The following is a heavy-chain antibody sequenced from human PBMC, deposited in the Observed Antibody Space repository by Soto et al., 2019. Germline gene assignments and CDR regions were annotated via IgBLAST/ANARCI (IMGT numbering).Heavy chain of an antibody. CDR3: ARGMHKKLEDY. V-gene: IGHV1-46*03. D-gene: IGHD6-6*01. CDR1: GYTFTSYY. J-gene: IGHJ4*02. CDR2: INPSGGST. Sequence: APVKVSCKASGYTFTSYYMHWVRQAPGQGLEWMGIINPSGGSTSYAQKFQGRVTMTRDTSTGTVYMELSSLRSEDTAVYYCARGMHKKLEDYWGQGTLVTVSS.